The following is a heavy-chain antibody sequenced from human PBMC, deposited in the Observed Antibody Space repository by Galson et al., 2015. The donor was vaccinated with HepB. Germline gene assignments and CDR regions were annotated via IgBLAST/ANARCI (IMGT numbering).Heavy chain of an antibody. Sequence: SVKVSCKASGYPFINYAIHWVRQAPGHSLEWMGWINVGNGNTIYSKEFQGRATISRDISASTAYLDLPSLSSEDTAVYYCTRDTAMAHWDYWGQGTRVTVSS. CDR2: INVGNGNT. CDR3: TRDTAMAHWDY. J-gene: IGHJ4*02. D-gene: IGHD5-18*01. V-gene: IGHV1-3*01. CDR1: GYPFINYA.